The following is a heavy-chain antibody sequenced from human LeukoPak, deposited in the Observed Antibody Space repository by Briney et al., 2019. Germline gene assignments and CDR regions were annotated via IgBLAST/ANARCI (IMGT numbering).Heavy chain of an antibody. CDR1: GFPSSIYR. D-gene: IGHD1-26*01. CDR3: ARSLGGAYDY. Sequence: QSGGSLRLSCAASGFPSSIYRMHWVRQAPGKGLVWVSRINIDGSNTNYADSVKGRFTISRDNAKNTLYLQMDSLRAEDTAVYYCARSLGGAYDYWGQGTLVTVSS. CDR2: INIDGSNT. J-gene: IGHJ4*02. V-gene: IGHV3-74*01.